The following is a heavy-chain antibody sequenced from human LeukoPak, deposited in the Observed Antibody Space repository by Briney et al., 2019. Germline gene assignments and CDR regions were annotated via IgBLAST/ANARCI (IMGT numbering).Heavy chain of an antibody. V-gene: IGHV3-23*01. Sequence: GGSLRLSCGASGIIFSNYAMSWVRRAPGKGLEWVSGISGSGGNTYYADSVKGRFTISRDNSKNTLYLQLNSLRAEDTAVYYCAKDTRYCSSTSCYTGAFDIWGQGTMVTVSS. J-gene: IGHJ3*02. CDR3: AKDTRYCSSTSCYTGAFDI. D-gene: IGHD2-2*02. CDR2: ISGSGGNT. CDR1: GIIFSNYA.